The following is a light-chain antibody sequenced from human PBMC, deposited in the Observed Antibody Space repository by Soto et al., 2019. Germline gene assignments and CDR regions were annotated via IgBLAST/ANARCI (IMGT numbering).Light chain of an antibody. J-gene: IGLJ1*01. Sequence: QSVLTQPASVSASPGQSITISCTGTSSDVGDYDYVSWYQQYPGKAPKLIIYEVTNRPSGVSNRFSGSKSGNTASLTISGLQAEDEADYYCSSYTSISTQVFGIGTKVTVL. CDR2: EVT. CDR1: SSDVGDYDY. V-gene: IGLV2-14*01. CDR3: SSYTSISTQV.